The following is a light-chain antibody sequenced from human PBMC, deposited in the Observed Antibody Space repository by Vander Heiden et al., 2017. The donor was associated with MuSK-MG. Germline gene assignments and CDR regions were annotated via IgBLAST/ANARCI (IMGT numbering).Light chain of an antibody. V-gene: IGKV3-15*01. J-gene: IGKJ3*01. CDR3: QQYDIWPPFT. Sequence: EVVMTQSPATLSVSPGQRAVLSCRASQSVNQNLAWYQQKPGQTPRLLIHGASTRASGTPARFSGSGSGTDFTLTISSLQSEDFAVYYCQQYDIWPPFTFGPGTKLDVK. CDR2: GAS. CDR1: QSVNQN.